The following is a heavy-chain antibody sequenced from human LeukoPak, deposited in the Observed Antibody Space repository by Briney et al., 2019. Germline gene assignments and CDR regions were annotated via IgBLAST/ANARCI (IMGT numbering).Heavy chain of an antibody. V-gene: IGHV3-30*03. CDR1: GFTFSSYG. D-gene: IGHD1-26*01. CDR3: ARDGEVGASLDY. CDR2: ISYDGSNK. J-gene: IGHJ4*02. Sequence: GRSLRLSCAASGFTFSSYGMHRVRQAPGKGLEWVAVISYDGSNKYYADSVKGRFTISRDNSKNTLYLQMNSLRAEDTAVYYCARDGEVGASLDYWGQETLVTVSS.